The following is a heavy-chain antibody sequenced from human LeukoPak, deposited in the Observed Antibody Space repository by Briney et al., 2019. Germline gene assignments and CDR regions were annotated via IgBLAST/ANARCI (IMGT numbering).Heavy chain of an antibody. CDR1: GGSINSYF. V-gene: IGHV4-4*07. CDR2: IYTGGST. D-gene: IGHD1-26*01. Sequence: SETLSLTCTVSGGSINSYFWTWIRQPAGKGLEWIGRIYTGGSTNYNPSLKSRVTMSVDTSKNQFSLKLNSVTAADTAVYYCARQEGGIVGPYWGQGTLVSVSS. J-gene: IGHJ4*02. CDR3: ARQEGGIVGPY.